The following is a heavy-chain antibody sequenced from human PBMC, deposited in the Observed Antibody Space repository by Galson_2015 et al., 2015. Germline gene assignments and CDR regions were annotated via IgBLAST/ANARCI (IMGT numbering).Heavy chain of an antibody. Sequence: SLRLSCAASGFTFSDYYMSWIRQAPGKGLEWVSYISSSSSYTNYADSVKGRFTISRDNAKNSLYLQMNSLRADDTAVYYCARGSMVQTKKQNCYDYWGQGTLVTVSS. J-gene: IGHJ4*02. CDR3: ARGSMVQTKKQNCYDY. V-gene: IGHV3-11*06. CDR2: ISSSSSYT. D-gene: IGHD2-15*01. CDR1: GFTFSDYY.